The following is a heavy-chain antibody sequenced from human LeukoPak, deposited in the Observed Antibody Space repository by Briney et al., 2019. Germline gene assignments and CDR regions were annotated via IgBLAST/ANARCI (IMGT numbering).Heavy chain of an antibody. CDR3: ARGQQQLQVYYYYYMDV. CDR2: IYYSGST. V-gene: IGHV4-59*01. CDR1: GGSISSYY. Sequence: PSETLSLTCTVSGGSISSYYWSWIRQPPGKGLEWIGYIYYSGSTNYNPSLKSRVTISVDTSKNQFSLKLSSVTAADTAVYYCARGQQQLQVYYYYYMDVWGKGTTVTVSS. D-gene: IGHD6-13*01. J-gene: IGHJ6*03.